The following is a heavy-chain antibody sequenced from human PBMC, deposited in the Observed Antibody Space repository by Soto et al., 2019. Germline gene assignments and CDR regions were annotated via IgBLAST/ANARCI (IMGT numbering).Heavy chain of an antibody. CDR1: GYTFTSYY. Sequence: QVQLVQSGAEVKKPGASVKVSCKASGYTFTSYYLHWVRQAPGQGLEWMGIINPSGGSTSYAQKFQGRVTMTRDTSTSTVYMELSSLRSEDTAVYYCARGFSEILTGYPVFDYWGQGTLVTVSS. CDR3: ARGFSEILTGYPVFDY. V-gene: IGHV1-46*01. J-gene: IGHJ4*02. D-gene: IGHD3-9*01. CDR2: INPSGGST.